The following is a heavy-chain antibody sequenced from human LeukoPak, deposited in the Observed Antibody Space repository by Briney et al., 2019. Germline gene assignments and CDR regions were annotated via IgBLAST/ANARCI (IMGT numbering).Heavy chain of an antibody. V-gene: IGHV4-4*07. Sequence: SETLSLTCTVSGGSISSYYWSWIRQPAGQGLEWIGRIYTSGSTNYNPSLKSRVTMSVDTSKNQFSLKLSSVTAADTAVYYCARAYGSGSYSRYYFDYWGQGTLVTVSS. J-gene: IGHJ4*02. CDR2: IYTSGST. CDR1: GGSISSYY. D-gene: IGHD3-10*01. CDR3: ARAYGSGSYSRYYFDY.